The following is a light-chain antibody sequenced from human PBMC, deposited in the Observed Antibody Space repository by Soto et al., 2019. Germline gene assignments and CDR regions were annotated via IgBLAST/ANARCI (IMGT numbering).Light chain of an antibody. CDR1: QSLLHTNGYNY. V-gene: IGKV2-28*01. CDR3: MQGLQTPYT. Sequence: DIVMTQSPLSLPVTPGEPASISCRSSQSLLHTNGYNYLDWYLQKPGQSPQLLIYLGSNRASGVADRVSGSGSGKDFTLKSSRGEAEDVGFYYCMQGLQTPYTFGQGTQLEIK. CDR2: LGS. J-gene: IGKJ2*01.